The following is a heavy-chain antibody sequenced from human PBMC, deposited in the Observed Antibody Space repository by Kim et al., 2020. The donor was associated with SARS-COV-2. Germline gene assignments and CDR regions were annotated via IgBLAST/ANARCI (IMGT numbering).Heavy chain of an antibody. CDR3: ARVGREKRIAAAFFDP. D-gene: IGHD6-13*01. Sequence: ASVKVSCKASGYTFTSYAMNWVRQAPGQGLEWMGWINTNTGNPTYAQGFTGRFVFSLDTSVSTAYLQISSLKAEDTAVYYCARVGREKRIAAAFFDPWGQGTLVTVSS. V-gene: IGHV7-4-1*02. J-gene: IGHJ5*02. CDR1: GYTFTSYA. CDR2: INTNTGNP.